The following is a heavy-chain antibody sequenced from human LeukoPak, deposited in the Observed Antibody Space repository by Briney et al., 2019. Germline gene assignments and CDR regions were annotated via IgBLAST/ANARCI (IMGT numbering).Heavy chain of an antibody. Sequence: PGGTLRLSCSVSGVTFSSYAMHWVRQAPGKGLEYGSAVSSNGGSTYYADSVKGRFTTSRANSKNTPYLQISSLRVEDTAVYYCVKDVGRGYSYGAFECWGQGTLVTVSS. D-gene: IGHD5-18*01. V-gene: IGHV3-64D*09. CDR3: VKDVGRGYSYGAFEC. CDR2: VSSNGGST. J-gene: IGHJ4*02. CDR1: GVTFSSYA.